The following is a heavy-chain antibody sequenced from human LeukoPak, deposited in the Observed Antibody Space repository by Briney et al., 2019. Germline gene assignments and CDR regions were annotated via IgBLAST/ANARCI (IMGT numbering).Heavy chain of an antibody. CDR3: ARGPVGAYSVD. CDR2: ISSSSSYI. V-gene: IGHV3-21*01. CDR1: GFTFSSYS. Sequence: GGSLRLSCAASGFTFSSYSMNWVRQAPGKGLEWVSSISSSSSYIYYADSVKGRFTISRDNAKNSLYLQMNSLRAEDTAVYYCARGPVGAYSVDWGQGTLVTVSS. D-gene: IGHD1-26*01. J-gene: IGHJ4*02.